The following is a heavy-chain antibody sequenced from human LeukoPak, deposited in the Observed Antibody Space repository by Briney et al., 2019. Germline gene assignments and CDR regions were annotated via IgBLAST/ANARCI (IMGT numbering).Heavy chain of an antibody. D-gene: IGHD1-1*01. V-gene: IGHV1-8*02. Sequence: ASVKVSCEASGYTFTSYGISWVRQAPGQGLEWMGWMNPNSGNTGYAQKFQGRVTMTRNTSISTAYMELSSLRSEDTAVYYCARDLGRNWNVGAYWGQGTLVTVSS. CDR1: GYTFTSYG. CDR2: MNPNSGNT. CDR3: ARDLGRNWNVGAY. J-gene: IGHJ4*02.